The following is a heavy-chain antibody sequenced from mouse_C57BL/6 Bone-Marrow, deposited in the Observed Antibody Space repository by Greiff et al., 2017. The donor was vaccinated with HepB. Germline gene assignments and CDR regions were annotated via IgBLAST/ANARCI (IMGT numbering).Heavy chain of an antibody. Sequence: VKVVESGPGLVQPSQSLSITCTVSGFSLTSYGVHWVRQSPGKGLEWLGVIWSGGSTDYNAAFISRLSIRKDNSKSQVFFKMNSLQADDTAIYYCARNEDYYGSSYCWYFDVWGTGTTVTVSS. V-gene: IGHV2-2*01. CDR3: ARNEDYYGSSYCWYFDV. D-gene: IGHD1-1*01. CDR1: GFSLTSYG. CDR2: IWSGGST. J-gene: IGHJ1*03.